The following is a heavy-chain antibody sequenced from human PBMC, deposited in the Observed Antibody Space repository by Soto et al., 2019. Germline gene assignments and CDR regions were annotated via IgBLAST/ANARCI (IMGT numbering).Heavy chain of an antibody. CDR1: GGSISTSY. CDR2: IYSSGSK. CDR3: ARGRIAAAKGYNWFDP. V-gene: IGHV4-4*07. D-gene: IGHD6-13*01. J-gene: IGHJ5*02. Sequence: PETLRVTCTVSGGSISTSYWNWIRKAAGKGLEWIRRIYSSGSKKYHPYLKTRVPMSVDTYNNHFSLKLSSVTAADTAVYYCARGRIAAAKGYNWFDPWGQGTLVTVS.